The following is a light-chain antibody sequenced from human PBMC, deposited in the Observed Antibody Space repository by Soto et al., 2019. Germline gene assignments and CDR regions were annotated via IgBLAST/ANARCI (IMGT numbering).Light chain of an antibody. CDR2: GVS. V-gene: IGLV2-14*01. Sequence: QSALTQPASVSGSPGQSITISCSGTRSDIGSYNYVAWYQQFPGKTPKILMYGVSNRPSGVSSRFSGSKSGNTASLTISGLHAEDEADYYCISYTGSSTSYVFGSGTKVTVL. J-gene: IGLJ1*01. CDR3: ISYTGSSTSYV. CDR1: RSDIGSYNY.